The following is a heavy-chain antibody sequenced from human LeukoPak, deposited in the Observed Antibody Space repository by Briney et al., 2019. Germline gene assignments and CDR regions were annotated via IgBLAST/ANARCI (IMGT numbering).Heavy chain of an antibody. CDR3: AHSSYYYDSSGYYALDY. CDR2: IYWNDDK. Sequence: ESGPTLVKPTQTLTLTCTFSGFSLSTSGVGVGWIRQPPGKALEWLALIYWNDDKRYSPSLKSRLTITKDTSKNQVVLTMTNMDPVGTATYYCAHSSYYYDSSGYYALDYWGQGTLVTVSS. D-gene: IGHD3-22*01. CDR1: GFSLSTSGVG. V-gene: IGHV2-5*01. J-gene: IGHJ4*02.